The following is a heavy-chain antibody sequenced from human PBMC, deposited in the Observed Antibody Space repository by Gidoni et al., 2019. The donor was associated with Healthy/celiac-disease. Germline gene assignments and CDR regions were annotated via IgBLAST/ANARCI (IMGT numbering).Heavy chain of an antibody. D-gene: IGHD3-22*01. Sequence: EVQLLESGGGLVQPGGSLRLSCAASGFTFSSYAMSWVRQAPGKGLEWVSAISGSGGSTYYADSVKGRFTISRDNSKNTLYLQMNSLRAEDTAVYYCAKDRDDSSGYYPIDAFDIWGQGTMVTVSS. J-gene: IGHJ3*02. V-gene: IGHV3-23*01. CDR2: ISGSGGST. CDR1: GFTFSSYA. CDR3: AKDRDDSSGYYPIDAFDI.